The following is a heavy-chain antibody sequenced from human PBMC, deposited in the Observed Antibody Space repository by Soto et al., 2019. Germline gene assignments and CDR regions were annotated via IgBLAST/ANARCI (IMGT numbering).Heavy chain of an antibody. CDR1: GFTFTSSA. V-gene: IGHV1-58*01. D-gene: IGHD5-18*01. Sequence: SVKVSCKASGFTFTSSAVQWVRQARGQRLEWIGWIVVGSGNTNYAQKFQERVTITRDMSTSTAYMELSSLRSEDTAVYYCAADTAMESYYFDYWGQGTLVTVSS. CDR2: IVVGSGNT. J-gene: IGHJ4*02. CDR3: AADTAMESYYFDY.